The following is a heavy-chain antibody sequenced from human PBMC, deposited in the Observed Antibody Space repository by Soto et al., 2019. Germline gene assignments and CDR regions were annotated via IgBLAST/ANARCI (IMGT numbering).Heavy chain of an antibody. CDR3: ARARGYSYGYGYYYYYGMDV. CDR2: IYYSGST. CDR1: GGSISSYY. Sequence: SETLSLTCTVSGGSISSYYWSWIRQPPGKGLEWIGYIYYSGSTNYNPSLKSRVTISVDTSKNQFSLKLSSVTAADTAVYYCARARGYSYGYGYYYYYGMDVWGQGTTVTVSS. J-gene: IGHJ6*02. D-gene: IGHD5-18*01. V-gene: IGHV4-59*01.